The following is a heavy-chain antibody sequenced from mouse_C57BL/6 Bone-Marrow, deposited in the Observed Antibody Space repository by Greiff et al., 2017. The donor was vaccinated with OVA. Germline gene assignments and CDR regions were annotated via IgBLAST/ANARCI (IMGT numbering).Heavy chain of an antibody. V-gene: IGHV5-15*01. Sequence: EVQRVESGGGLVQPGGSLKLSCAASGFTFSDYGMAWVRQAPRKGPEWVAFISNLAYSIYYADTVTGRFTISRDNAKNTLYLEMSSLRSEDTAMYYCARSYRGYAMDYWGQGTSVTVSS. CDR1: GFTFSDYG. CDR2: ISNLAYSI. CDR3: ARSYRGYAMDY. J-gene: IGHJ4*01. D-gene: IGHD3-1*01.